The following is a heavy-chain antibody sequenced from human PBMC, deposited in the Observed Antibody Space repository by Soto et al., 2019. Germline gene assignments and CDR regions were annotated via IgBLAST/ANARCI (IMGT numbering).Heavy chain of an antibody. CDR2: IKHRGST. Sequence: SETLSLTGAVNGGSFSGYYWTWIRQPPGKGLEGIGEIKHRGSTNYNPSLKSRVTISLDTSKTHVSLNLSSVTAADTAGYYCGRLRVSAFPSGSFRRCWLASGGQGTLVTASP. D-gene: IGHD3-3*01. V-gene: IGHV4-34*01. J-gene: IGHJ5*01. CDR3: GRLRVSAFPSGSFRRCWLAS. CDR1: GGSFSGYY.